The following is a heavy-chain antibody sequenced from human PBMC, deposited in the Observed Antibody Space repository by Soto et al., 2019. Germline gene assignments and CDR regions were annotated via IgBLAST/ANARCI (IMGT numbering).Heavy chain of an antibody. Sequence: QVQLQESGPGLVKPSGTLSLSCVVSSGSISSTNWWSWVRQPPGRGLEWIGPIYHSGSINYNPSLRSRAPISVDKSKNQFSLNLISVTAADSAVYFCVKEGSGWSYRDRWGQGILVTVSS. CDR3: VKEGSGWSYRDR. D-gene: IGHD6-19*01. V-gene: IGHV4-4*02. J-gene: IGHJ5*02. CDR1: SGSISSTNW. CDR2: IYHSGSI.